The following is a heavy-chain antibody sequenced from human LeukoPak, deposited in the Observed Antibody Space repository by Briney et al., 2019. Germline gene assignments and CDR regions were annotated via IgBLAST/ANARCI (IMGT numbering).Heavy chain of an antibody. CDR1: GFTFSSYA. CDR2: ISSSSSYI. D-gene: IGHD1-26*01. V-gene: IGHV3-21*01. CDR3: ARDVGAIPFDY. J-gene: IGHJ4*02. Sequence: GRSLRLSCAASGFTFSSYAMHWVRQAPGKGLEWVSSISSSSSYIYYADSVKGRFTISRDNAKNSLYLQMNSLRAEDTAVYYCARDVGAIPFDYWGQGTLVTVSS.